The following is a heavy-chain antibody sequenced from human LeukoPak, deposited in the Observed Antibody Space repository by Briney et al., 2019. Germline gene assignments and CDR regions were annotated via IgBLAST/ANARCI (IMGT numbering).Heavy chain of an antibody. CDR3: ARGPQAPGYCSGGSCYSFYYYYMDV. J-gene: IGHJ6*03. CDR2: MNPNSGNT. D-gene: IGHD2-15*01. V-gene: IGHV1-8*01. CDR1: GYTFTTYD. Sequence: GASVKVSCKASGYTFTTYDISWVRQAAGQGLEWMGWMNPNSGNTGFAHKFQGRISMTRNTSKSTAYMELSSLRSEDTAVYYCARGPQAPGYCSGGSCYSFYYYYMDVWGKGTTVTVSS.